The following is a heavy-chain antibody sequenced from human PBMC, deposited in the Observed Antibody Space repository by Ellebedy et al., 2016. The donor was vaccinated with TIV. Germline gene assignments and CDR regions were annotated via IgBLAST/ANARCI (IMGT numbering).Heavy chain of an antibody. J-gene: IGHJ6*02. CDR2: IYHSGST. D-gene: IGHD3-10*01. V-gene: IGHV4-4*02. CDR1: GGSISSSNW. Sequence: SETLSLTXAVSGGSISSSNWWSWVRQPPGKGLEWIGEIYHSGSTNYNPSLKSRVTISVDKSKNQFSLKLSPVTAADTAVYYCARARVLGITMVRAYGMDVWGQGTTVTVSS. CDR3: ARARVLGITMVRAYGMDV.